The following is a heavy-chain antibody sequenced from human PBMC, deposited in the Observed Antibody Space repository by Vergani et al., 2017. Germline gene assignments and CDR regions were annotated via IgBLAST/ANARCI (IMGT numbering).Heavy chain of an antibody. D-gene: IGHD3-3*01. CDR2: VIPIFGTA. CDR1: GGTFSSYA. J-gene: IGHJ5*02. CDR3: ARGGLARYYDFWSGQGWFDP. V-gene: IGHV1-69*01. Sequence: QVQLVQSGAEVKKPGSSVKVSCKASGGTFSSYAISWVRQAPGQGVEWMGGVIPIFGTANDAQKFQGRVPITADESTSTAYMERSSLRSEDTAVYYCARGGLARYYDFWSGQGWFDPWGQGTLVTVSS.